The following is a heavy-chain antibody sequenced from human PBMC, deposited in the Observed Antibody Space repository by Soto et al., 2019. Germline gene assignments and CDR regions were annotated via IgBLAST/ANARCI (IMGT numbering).Heavy chain of an antibody. J-gene: IGHJ6*02. D-gene: IGHD4-17*01. Sequence: GASVKVSCKVSGYTLTELSMHWVRQAPGNGLEWMGGFDPEDGETIYAQKFQGRVTMTEDTSTDTAYMELSSLRSEDTAVYYCATGMMTPVTTFNYYYGMDVWGQGTTVTVSS. CDR3: ATGMMTPVTTFNYYYGMDV. CDR2: FDPEDGET. V-gene: IGHV1-24*01. CDR1: GYTLTELS.